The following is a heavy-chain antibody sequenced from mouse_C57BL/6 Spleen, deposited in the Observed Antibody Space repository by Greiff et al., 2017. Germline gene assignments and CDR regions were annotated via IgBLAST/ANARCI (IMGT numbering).Heavy chain of an antibody. J-gene: IGHJ4*01. D-gene: IGHD5-2*01. CDR3: ANGEAQNNYGEALAY. Sequence: QVQLQQPGAELVKPGASVKVSCKASGSTFTSYWMHWVKQRPGQGLAWIGRIHPSDSDTNYNQKFKGKATLTVDKSSSTAYMQLSSLTAEDAAVYYCANGEAQNNYGEALAYWGQGTSVTVSS. CDR1: GSTFTSYW. CDR2: IHPSDSDT. V-gene: IGHV1-74*01.